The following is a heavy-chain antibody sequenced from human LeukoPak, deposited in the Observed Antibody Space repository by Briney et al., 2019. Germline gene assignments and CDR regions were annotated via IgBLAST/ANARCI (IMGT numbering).Heavy chain of an antibody. Sequence: AGGSLRLSCSASGFTFSSYAMHWVRQAPGKGLEYVSAISSNGGSTYYADSVKGRFTISRDNSKNTLYLQMSSLRAEDTAVYYCVKEYYDILTGYYYFDYWGQGTLVTVSS. CDR3: VKEYYDILTGYYYFDY. CDR1: GFTFSSYA. V-gene: IGHV3-64D*06. CDR2: ISSNGGST. J-gene: IGHJ4*02. D-gene: IGHD3-9*01.